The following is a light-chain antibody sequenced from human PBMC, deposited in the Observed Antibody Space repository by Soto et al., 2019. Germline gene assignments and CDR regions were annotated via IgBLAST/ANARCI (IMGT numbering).Light chain of an antibody. V-gene: IGKV3-20*01. Sequence: EIVLTQSPGTLSLSPGERATLSCRASQSVSSDYLAWYQQKPGQAPRLLIYGASRGAAGIPDTFSGRGSGTDFIPTISRLEPEDFAVYFCQQYGRSPMFTFGQGTKLEVK. J-gene: IGKJ2*01. CDR3: QQYGRSPMFT. CDR1: QSVSSDY. CDR2: GAS.